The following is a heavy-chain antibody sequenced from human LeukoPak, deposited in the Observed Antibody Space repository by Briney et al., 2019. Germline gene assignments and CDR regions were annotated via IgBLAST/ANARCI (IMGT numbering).Heavy chain of an antibody. CDR2: IYYSGST. CDR3: AREGQLVNWFDP. D-gene: IGHD6-6*01. Sequence: WIGYIYYSGSTYYNPSLKSRVTISVDTSKNQFSLKLSSVTAADTAVYYCAREGQLVNWFDPWGQGTLVTVSS. J-gene: IGHJ5*02. V-gene: IGHV4-31*02.